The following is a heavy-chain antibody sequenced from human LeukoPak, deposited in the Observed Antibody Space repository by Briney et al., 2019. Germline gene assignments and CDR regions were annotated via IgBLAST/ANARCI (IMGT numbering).Heavy chain of an antibody. Sequence: SETLSLTCTVSGGSISSYYWSWIRQPPGKGLECIGYIYYSGSTNYNPSLKSRVTISVDTSKNQFSPKLSSVTAADTAVYYCARRDSSGYLAFDIWGQGTMVTVSS. J-gene: IGHJ3*02. CDR2: IYYSGST. D-gene: IGHD3-22*01. CDR1: GGSISSYY. V-gene: IGHV4-59*01. CDR3: ARRDSSGYLAFDI.